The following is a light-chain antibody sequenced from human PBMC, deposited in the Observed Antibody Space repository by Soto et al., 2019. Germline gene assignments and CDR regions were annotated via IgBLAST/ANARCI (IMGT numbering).Light chain of an antibody. CDR3: QQYDTLPPYT. V-gene: IGKV1-33*01. Sequence: DIQMTQSPSSLSASVGDRVTIACQANQDIGNYLNWYQQKPGKAPRLLIYDASNLEIGVPSRFSGSGSATDFTFTISNLQPEDIATYYCQQYDTLPPYTFGQGTKMDIK. J-gene: IGKJ2*01. CDR2: DAS. CDR1: QDIGNY.